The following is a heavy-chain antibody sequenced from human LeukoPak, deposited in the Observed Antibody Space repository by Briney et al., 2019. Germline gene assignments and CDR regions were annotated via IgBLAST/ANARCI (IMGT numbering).Heavy chain of an antibody. CDR2: ISGSGGST. CDR3: AKDLVLHYHDFDY. CDR1: GFTFGDYA. D-gene: IGHD2-8*01. V-gene: IGHV3-23*01. J-gene: IGHJ4*02. Sequence: GGSLRLSCTASGFTFGDYAMSWVRQAPGKGLEWVSAISGSGGSTYYADSVKGRFTISRDNSKNTLYLQMNSLRAEDTAVYYCAKDLVLHYHDFDYWGQGTLVTVSS.